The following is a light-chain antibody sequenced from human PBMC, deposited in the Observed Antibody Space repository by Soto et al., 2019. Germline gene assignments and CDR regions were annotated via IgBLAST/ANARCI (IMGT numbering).Light chain of an antibody. J-gene: IGKJ1*01. CDR3: MQALQTPWT. CDR1: QSLLHSNGYNY. Sequence: DILMAQSPLSLPVTPGERSSISCRSSQSLLHSNGYNYLDWYLQKPGQSPQLLIYLGSNRSSGVPDRFSGSGSGTDFTLKISRVEAEDVGVYYCMQALQTPWTFGQGTKVDIK. CDR2: LGS. V-gene: IGKV2-28*01.